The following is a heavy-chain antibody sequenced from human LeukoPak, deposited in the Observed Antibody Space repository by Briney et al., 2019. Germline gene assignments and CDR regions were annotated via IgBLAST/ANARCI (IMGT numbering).Heavy chain of an antibody. D-gene: IGHD1-20*01. CDR3: AKDHPYNWNYFDY. CDR2: IYYSGST. J-gene: IGHJ4*02. Sequence: TLSLTCTGSGGSISSYYWSWIRQPPGKGLEWIGYIYYSGSTNYNPSLKSRVTISVDTSKNQFSLKLSSVTAADTAVYYCAKDHPYNWNYFDYWGQGTLVTVSS. CDR1: GGSISSYY. V-gene: IGHV4-59*01.